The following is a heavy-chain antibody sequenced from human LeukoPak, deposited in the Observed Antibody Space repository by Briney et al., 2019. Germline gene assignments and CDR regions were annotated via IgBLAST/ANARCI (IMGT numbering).Heavy chain of an antibody. CDR2: ISGSGSST. V-gene: IGHV3-23*01. CDR1: GFAFSSYA. CDR3: AKGVTSARTTTAQPYDS. J-gene: IGHJ4*02. D-gene: IGHD1/OR15-1a*01. Sequence: HPGGSLRLSCAASGFAFSSYAMSWVRQAPGVGLEWVSGISGSGSSTDYADSVKGRFTVSRDNSNNRVYLQMNSLRPEDTAMYYCAKGVTSARTTTAQPYDSWGQGTLAIVSS.